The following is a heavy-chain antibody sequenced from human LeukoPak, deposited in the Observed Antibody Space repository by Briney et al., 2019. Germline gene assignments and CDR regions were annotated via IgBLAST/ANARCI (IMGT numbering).Heavy chain of an antibody. CDR2: IKYDGSDK. J-gene: IGHJ4*02. V-gene: IGHV3-7*04. Sequence: GGSLRLSGEASGFTFSRYWMSWVRQAPGRGLEWVANIKYDGSDKRYVDSVKGRFTVSRDNANNSLYLQMNSLRAEDTAVYYCVRGGGSFDSWGQGTLVTVSS. CDR3: VRGGGSFDS. CDR1: GFTFSRYW. D-gene: IGHD3-16*01.